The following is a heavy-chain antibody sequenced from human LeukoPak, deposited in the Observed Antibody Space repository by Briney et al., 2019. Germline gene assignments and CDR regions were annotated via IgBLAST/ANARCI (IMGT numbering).Heavy chain of an antibody. V-gene: IGHV4-34*01. CDR2: VNHSGST. D-gene: IGHD3-22*01. Sequence: SETLSLTRAVYGGSFSGYYWSWIRQPPGKGLEWIGEVNHSGSTNYNPSLKSRVTISVDTSKNQFSLNLSSVTAADTAVYYCARGITLVIRNWFDPWGQGTLVTVSS. CDR3: ARGITLVIRNWFDP. CDR1: GGSFSGYY. J-gene: IGHJ5*02.